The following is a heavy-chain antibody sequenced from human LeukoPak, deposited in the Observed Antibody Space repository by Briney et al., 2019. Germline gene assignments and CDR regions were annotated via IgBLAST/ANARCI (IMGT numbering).Heavy chain of an antibody. CDR3: AKDTSKPYYYDSSGYYAIDY. CDR1: GFPFSNYG. D-gene: IGHD3-22*01. V-gene: IGHV3-33*06. J-gene: IGHJ4*02. CDR2: IWSDGNKK. Sequence: GGSLRLSCAVSGFPFSNYGMHWVRQAPGKGLEWVAVIWSDGNKKYYADSVKGRFTISRDNSKNTLSLQMNSLRAEDTAVYYCAKDTSKPYYYDSSGYYAIDYWGQGTLVTVSS.